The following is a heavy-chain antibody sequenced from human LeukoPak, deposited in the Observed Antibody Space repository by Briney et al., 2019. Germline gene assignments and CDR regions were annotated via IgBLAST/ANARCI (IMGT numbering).Heavy chain of an antibody. CDR2: IYYSGST. CDR1: IESTSGNY. J-gene: IGHJ4*02. Sequence: SGTLSLTCSVSIESTSGNYWSWVRQAPGKGLEWIGNIYYSGSTYYNPSLKSRVTISVDTSKNQFSLKLSSVTAADTAVYYCAKTYYYDPFDFWGQGTLVTVSS. D-gene: IGHD3-22*01. CDR3: AKTYYYDPFDF. V-gene: IGHV4-39*01.